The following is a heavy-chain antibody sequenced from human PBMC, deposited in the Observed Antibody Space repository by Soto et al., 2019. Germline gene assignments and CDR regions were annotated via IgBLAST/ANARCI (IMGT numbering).Heavy chain of an antibody. J-gene: IGHJ3*02. V-gene: IGHV5-51*01. Sequence: GESLKISCKGSGYSFTSYWIGWVRQMPGKGLEWMGIIYPGDSDTRYSPSFQGQVTISADKSISTAYLQWSSLKASDTAMYYCARQSLPNYYDSSGYYRAFDIWGQGTMVTVSS. D-gene: IGHD3-22*01. CDR3: ARQSLPNYYDSSGYYRAFDI. CDR2: IYPGDSDT. CDR1: GYSFTSYW.